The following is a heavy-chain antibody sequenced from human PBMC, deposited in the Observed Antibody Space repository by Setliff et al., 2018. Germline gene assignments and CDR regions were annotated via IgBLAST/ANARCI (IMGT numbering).Heavy chain of an antibody. CDR2: MSPVYGIA. D-gene: IGHD5-12*01. Sequence: GASVKVSCKTSGYAFITFGMSWVRQAPGQGLEWMGWMSPVYGIANYARKFQGRVTLTADTSTTTAYLELTSLRDDDTAVYYCVRGPGPSVVVAIPFDHWGQGSLVTVPQ. V-gene: IGHV1-18*01. CDR3: VRGPGPSVVVAIPFDH. J-gene: IGHJ4*02. CDR1: GYAFITFG.